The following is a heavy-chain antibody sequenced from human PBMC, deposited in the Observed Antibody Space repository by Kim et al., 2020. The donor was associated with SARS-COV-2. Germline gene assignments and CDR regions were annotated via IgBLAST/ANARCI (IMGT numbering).Heavy chain of an antibody. CDR1: GFTFSSYS. D-gene: IGHD5-18*01. CDR2: ISSSSSYI. Sequence: GGSLRLSCAASGFTFSSYSMNWVRQAPGKGLEWVSSISSSSSYIYYADSVKGRFTISRDNAKNSLYLQMNSLRAEDTAVYYCARDREEIQLWLARYYYYGMDVWGQGTTVTVSS. J-gene: IGHJ6*02. V-gene: IGHV3-21*01. CDR3: ARDREEIQLWLARYYYYGMDV.